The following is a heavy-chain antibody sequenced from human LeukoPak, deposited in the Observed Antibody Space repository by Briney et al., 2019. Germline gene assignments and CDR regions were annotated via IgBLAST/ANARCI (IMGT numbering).Heavy chain of an antibody. CDR3: ARARNYYDSSDYYYEGDAFDI. D-gene: IGHD3-22*01. CDR1: GGSISSYY. V-gene: IGHV4-59*01. CDR2: IYYSGST. J-gene: IGHJ3*02. Sequence: SETLSLTCIVSGGSISSYYWSWIRQPPGKGLEWIGYIYYSGSTNYNPSLKSRVTISVDTSKKQFSLKLSSVTAADTAVYYCARARNYYDSSDYYYEGDAFDIWGQGTMVTVSS.